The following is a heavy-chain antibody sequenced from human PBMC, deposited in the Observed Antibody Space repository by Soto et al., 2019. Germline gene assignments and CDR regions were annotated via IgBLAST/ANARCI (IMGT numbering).Heavy chain of an antibody. CDR3: ARDLGGSGGSPDYHYGMGV. Sequence: GAPVKRSCKASGYTYTSYYMHWVRQAPGQGLEWMGIINPSGGSTSYAQKFQGRVTMTRDTSTSTVYMELSSLRSEDTAVYYCARDLGGSGGSPDYHYGMGVWGQGPTVSVSS. V-gene: IGHV1-46*03. CDR1: GYTYTSYY. CDR2: INPSGGST. D-gene: IGHD2-15*01. J-gene: IGHJ6*02.